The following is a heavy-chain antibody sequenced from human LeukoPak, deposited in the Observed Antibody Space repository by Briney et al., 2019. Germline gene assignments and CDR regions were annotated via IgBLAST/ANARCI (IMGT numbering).Heavy chain of an antibody. CDR2: ISGSGGST. Sequence: PGGSLRHSCAVSGFTLSRYAVSWVRQAPGKGLEWVSAISGSGGSTYYADSVKGRFTISRDNSKNTLYLQMNSLRAEDTAVYYCAKDRQDDYYSSGYPIPLYWGQGTLVTVSS. V-gene: IGHV3-23*01. CDR1: GFTLSRYA. D-gene: IGHD3-22*01. J-gene: IGHJ4*02. CDR3: AKDRQDDYYSSGYPIPLY.